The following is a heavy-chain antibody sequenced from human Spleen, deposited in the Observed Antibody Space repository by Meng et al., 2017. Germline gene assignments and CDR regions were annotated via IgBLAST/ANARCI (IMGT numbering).Heavy chain of an antibody. CDR3: VRIFDS. CDR1: GASIATTNW. Sequence: QVQLQQWGAGLLKPSETLPLPCAVYGASIATTNWWGWVRQPPGKGLEWIGEIHLGGRPNYSPSLKSRVTISVDKSNNELSLKLTSVTAADTAVYFCVRIFDSRAQGTLVTVSS. J-gene: IGHJ4*02. V-gene: IGHV4-4*02. CDR2: IHLGGRP.